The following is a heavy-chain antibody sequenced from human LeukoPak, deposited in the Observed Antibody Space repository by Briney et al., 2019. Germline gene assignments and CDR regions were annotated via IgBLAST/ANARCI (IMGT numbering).Heavy chain of an antibody. J-gene: IGHJ4*02. Sequence: SETLSLTCTVSGGSISSSSYYWGWIRQPPGKGLEWIGYIYYSGSTKFNPSLKSRVTISVDTSKNQFSLKLSSVTAADKAVYYCARGGGVTYYDSTGYLRYFDYWGQGTLVTVSS. V-gene: IGHV4-61*05. CDR1: GGSISSSSYY. CDR3: ARGGGVTYYDSTGYLRYFDY. CDR2: IYYSGST. D-gene: IGHD3-22*01.